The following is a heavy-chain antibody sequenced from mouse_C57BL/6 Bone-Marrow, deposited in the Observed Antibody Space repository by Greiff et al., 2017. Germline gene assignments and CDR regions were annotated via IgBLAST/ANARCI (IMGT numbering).Heavy chain of an antibody. CDR2: IDPSDSYT. J-gene: IGHJ1*03. Sequence: VQLQQPGAELVKPGASVKLSCKASGYTFTSYWMQWVKQRPGQGLEWIGEIDPSDSYTNYNQKFKGKATLTVDTSSSTAYMQLSSLTSEDSAVYYCARYYYGSSYYYWYFDVWGTGTTVTVSS. D-gene: IGHD1-1*01. CDR1: GYTFTSYW. CDR3: ARYYYGSSYYYWYFDV. V-gene: IGHV1-50*01.